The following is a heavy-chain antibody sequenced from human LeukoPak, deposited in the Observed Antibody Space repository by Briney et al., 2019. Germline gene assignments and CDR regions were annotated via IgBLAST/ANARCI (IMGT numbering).Heavy chain of an antibody. V-gene: IGHV3-30*04. CDR3: ARGTRPYGDYVNY. D-gene: IGHD4-17*01. Sequence: GRSLRLSCAASVFTFSSYAMHWVRQAPGKGLEWVAVISYDGSNKYYADSVKGRFTISRDNSKNTLYLQMNSLRAEDTAVYYCARGTRPYGDYVNYWGQGTLVTVSS. CDR1: VFTFSSYA. CDR2: ISYDGSNK. J-gene: IGHJ4*02.